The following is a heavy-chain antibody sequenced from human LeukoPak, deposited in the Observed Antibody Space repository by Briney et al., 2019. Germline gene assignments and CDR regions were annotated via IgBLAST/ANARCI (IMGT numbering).Heavy chain of an antibody. CDR3: ATTSGTRLVTVGIDAFDI. CDR1: GGSISSGSYY. Sequence: NPSETLSLTCTVSGGSISSGSYYWSWIRQPPGKGLEWIGYIYYSGSTNYNPSLKSRVTISVDTSKNQFSLKLSSVTAADTAVYYCATTSGTRLVTVGIDAFDIWGQGTMVTVSS. D-gene: IGHD3-9*01. V-gene: IGHV4-61*01. CDR2: IYYSGST. J-gene: IGHJ3*02.